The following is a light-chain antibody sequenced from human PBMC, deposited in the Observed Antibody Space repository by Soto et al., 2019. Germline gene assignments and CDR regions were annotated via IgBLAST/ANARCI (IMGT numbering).Light chain of an antibody. J-gene: IGKJ2*01. Sequence: DIVLTQSPLTLPVSLGEPASISCRASRRLLQSNGYNYLDWFLQKPGQSPQLLVYLDSNRASGVPGRFSGSGSGTDFTLKISRVEAEDVGVYYCMQSLQTPITFGQGTRPEI. CDR1: RRLLQSNGYNY. CDR3: MQSLQTPIT. CDR2: LDS. V-gene: IGKV2-28*01.